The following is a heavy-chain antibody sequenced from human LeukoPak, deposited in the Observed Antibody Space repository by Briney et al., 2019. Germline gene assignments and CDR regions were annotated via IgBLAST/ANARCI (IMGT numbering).Heavy chain of an antibody. CDR3: AKDMERFGYYMDV. CDR2: ISWDGGST. CDR1: GFTFDDYA. V-gene: IGHV3-43D*03. Sequence: PGGSLRLSCAASGFTFDDYAMHWVRQAPGKGLEWVSLISWDGGSTYYADSVKGRFTISRDNSKNSLYLQMNSLRAEDTALYYCAKDMERFGYYMDVWGKGTTVTVSS. J-gene: IGHJ6*03. D-gene: IGHD1-1*01.